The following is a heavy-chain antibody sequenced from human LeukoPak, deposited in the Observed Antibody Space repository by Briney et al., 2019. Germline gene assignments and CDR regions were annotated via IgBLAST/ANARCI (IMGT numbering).Heavy chain of an antibody. Sequence: LRLSCAASGFTFSSYGMHWVRQAPGKGLEWIGSIYYSGSTYYNPSLKSRVTISVDTSKNQFSLKLSSVTAADTAVYYCARGRGGAAGTNYYYYYYMDVWGKGTTVTVSS. D-gene: IGHD1-26*01. CDR1: GFTFSSYG. CDR2: IYYSGST. V-gene: IGHV4-39*01. CDR3: ARGRGGAAGTNYYYYYYMDV. J-gene: IGHJ6*03.